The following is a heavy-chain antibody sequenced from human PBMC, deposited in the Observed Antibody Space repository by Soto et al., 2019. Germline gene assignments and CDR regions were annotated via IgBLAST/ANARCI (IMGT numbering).Heavy chain of an antibody. CDR1: GGSISSGGYY. CDR2: IYYSGST. D-gene: IGHD2-21*02. J-gene: IGHJ4*02. CDR3: ATRVCGGHCYSYYFDY. Sequence: QVQLQESGPGLVKPSQTLSLTCTVSGGSISSGGYYWSWIRQHPGKGLEWIGYIYYSGSTYYNPSLKSPVTTSVDTSKNQFSLTLSSVTAAETAVYYCATRVCGGHCYSYYFDYWGQGTLVTVSS. V-gene: IGHV4-31*01.